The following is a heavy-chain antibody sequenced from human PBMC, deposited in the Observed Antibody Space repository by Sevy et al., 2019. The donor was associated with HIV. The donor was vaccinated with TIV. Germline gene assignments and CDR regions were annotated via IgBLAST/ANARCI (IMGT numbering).Heavy chain of an antibody. Sequence: GGSLRLSCAASGFDFSIYSMSWVRQAPGKGLEWVSTLSFGCGKINYAYSVKGRFTISRDNSKSLVYLQMNNMRVEDTAVYYCAREGCTKPHDYWGQGTLVTVSS. J-gene: IGHJ4*02. CDR1: GFDFSIYS. CDR3: AREGCTKPHDY. V-gene: IGHV3-23*01. D-gene: IGHD2-8*01. CDR2: LSFGCGKI.